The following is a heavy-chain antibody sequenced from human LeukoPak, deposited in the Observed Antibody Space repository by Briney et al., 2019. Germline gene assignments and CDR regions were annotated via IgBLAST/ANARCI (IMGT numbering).Heavy chain of an antibody. J-gene: IGHJ4*02. CDR2: IRYDGNNK. CDR3: VKDNPPDY. D-gene: IGHD1-14*01. Sequence: GGSLRLSCGASGFTFSNYGMLWVRQAPGKGLEWVAFIRYDGNNKLYADSMKGRFTISRDNSKNTLYLHINSLRAEDTAVYYCVKDNPPDYWGQGTLVIVSS. V-gene: IGHV3-30*02. CDR1: GFTFSNYG.